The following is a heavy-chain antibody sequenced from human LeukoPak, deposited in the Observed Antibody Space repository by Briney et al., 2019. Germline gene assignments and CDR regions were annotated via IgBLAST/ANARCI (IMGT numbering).Heavy chain of an antibody. CDR2: ISHDGNTK. CDR3: ARDQGGDGGFDY. Sequence: PGGSLRLSCAASGFTFNTYAMHWVRQAPGKGLEWVTVISHDGNTKYYADSVKGRFTISRDNSKNTLYMQMNSLRAEDMAVYYCARDQGGDGGFDYWGQGVLVTVSS. V-gene: IGHV3-30*04. J-gene: IGHJ4*02. D-gene: IGHD2-21*01. CDR1: GFTFNTYA.